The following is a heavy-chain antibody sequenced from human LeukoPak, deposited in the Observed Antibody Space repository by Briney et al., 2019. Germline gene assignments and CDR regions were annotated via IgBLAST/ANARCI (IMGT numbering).Heavy chain of an antibody. CDR1: GGSISSYY. D-gene: IGHD3-10*01. J-gene: IGHJ3*02. V-gene: IGHV4-59*08. CDR2: IYYSGST. Sequence: SETLSLTCTVSGGSISSYYWSWIRQPPGKGLEWIGAIYYSGSTNYNPSLKSRVTISVDTSKNQFSLKLSSVTAADTAVYYCARLPHHVLLWFGESIDAFDIWGQGTMVTVSS. CDR3: ARLPHHVLLWFGESIDAFDI.